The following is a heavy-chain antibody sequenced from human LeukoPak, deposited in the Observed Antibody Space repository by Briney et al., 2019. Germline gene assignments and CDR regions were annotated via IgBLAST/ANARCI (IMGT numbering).Heavy chain of an antibody. J-gene: IGHJ4*02. CDR1: GFTFSSYE. CDR3: ARDSADSGWLDY. CDR2: INSSGSRI. V-gene: IGHV3-48*03. Sequence: GGSVRVSCAASGFTFSSYEMNWVRQAPGKGLEWVAYINSSGSRIYYADSVKGRFTISRANVKNLLNLKMNNLRAEDTAVYYCARDSADSGWLDYWGQGTLVTVSS. D-gene: IGHD6-19*01.